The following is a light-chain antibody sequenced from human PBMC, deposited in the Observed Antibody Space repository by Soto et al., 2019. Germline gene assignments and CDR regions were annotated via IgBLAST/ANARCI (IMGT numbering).Light chain of an antibody. CDR3: QQYNDSFPYT. V-gene: IGKV1-5*03. J-gene: IGKJ2*01. CDR2: AAS. Sequence: DIQMTQSPSTLSASVGDRVTITCRASQSISNWLAWYQQKPGTAPKLLIYAASTLESGVPSRFSGSRSGTEFTLTVSSLQPDDFVTYYCQQYNDSFPYTFGQGTKLEIK. CDR1: QSISNW.